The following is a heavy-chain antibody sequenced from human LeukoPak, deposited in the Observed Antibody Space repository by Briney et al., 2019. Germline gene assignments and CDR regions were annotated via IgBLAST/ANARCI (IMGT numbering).Heavy chain of an antibody. D-gene: IGHD3-22*01. Sequence: SETLSLTCTVSGGSISSSSYYWGWIRQPPGKGLEWIGTIYYSGSTYYNPSLKSRVTISVDTSKNQFSLKLSSVTAADTAVYYCARDENGYYHWGQGTLVTVSS. J-gene: IGHJ5*02. CDR1: GGSISSSSYY. V-gene: IGHV4-39*02. CDR3: ARDENGYYH. CDR2: IYYSGST.